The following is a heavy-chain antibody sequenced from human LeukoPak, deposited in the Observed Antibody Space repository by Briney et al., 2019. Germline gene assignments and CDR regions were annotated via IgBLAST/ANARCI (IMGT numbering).Heavy chain of an antibody. Sequence: ASVKVSCKASGYTFTSYAMHWVRQAPGQRLEWMGWINAGNGNTKYSQKFPGRVTITRDTSISTAYMELSRLRSDDTAVYYCARSSPDELLYFDYWGQGTLVTVSS. J-gene: IGHJ4*02. CDR2: INAGNGNT. D-gene: IGHD2-15*01. V-gene: IGHV1-3*01. CDR1: GYTFTSYA. CDR3: ARSSPDELLYFDY.